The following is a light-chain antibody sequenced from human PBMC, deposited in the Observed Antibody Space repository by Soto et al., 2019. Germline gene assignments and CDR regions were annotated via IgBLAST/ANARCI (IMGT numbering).Light chain of an antibody. J-gene: IGKJ4*01. Sequence: EIVMTQSPATLSVSPGERVTLSCRTSQSVSSDLAWYQEKPGQAPRLLLYGASTRATDIPAKFSVSGSGTEFSLTISSLQSEDFALYYCQQYNSWPLTFGGGTKVEIK. CDR2: GAS. V-gene: IGKV3-15*01. CDR3: QQYNSWPLT. CDR1: QSVSSD.